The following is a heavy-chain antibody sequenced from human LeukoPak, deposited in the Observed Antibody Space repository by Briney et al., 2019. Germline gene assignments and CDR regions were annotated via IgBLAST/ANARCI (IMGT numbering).Heavy chain of an antibody. CDR2: MIPNRGNT. Sequence: ASVKVSRNASGYTFTSYDINWVRQSTGQGLEERGGMIPNRGNTGYAHKFQGSVTMTRNTSISTAYMELSSLRSEDTAVYYCARGRGGPKEVVVAAIDYWGQGTLVTVSS. V-gene: IGHV1-8*01. J-gene: IGHJ4*02. D-gene: IGHD2-15*01. CDR3: ARGRGGPKEVVVAAIDY. CDR1: GYTFTSYD.